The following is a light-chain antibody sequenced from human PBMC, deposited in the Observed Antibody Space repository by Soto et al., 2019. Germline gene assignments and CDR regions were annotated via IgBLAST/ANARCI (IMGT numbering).Light chain of an antibody. V-gene: IGKV1-12*01. Sequence: DIQMTQAPSSVSASVGDRVTITCRASQDINNRVAWFQQRPGRAPKYLIQAASILQSGFPSRFSATGSGTDFTLTHDSLQPEDVPKYAGLQVKNFPRTFGQGTKLELK. CDR3: LQVKNFPRT. CDR2: AAS. CDR1: QDINNR. J-gene: IGKJ1*01.